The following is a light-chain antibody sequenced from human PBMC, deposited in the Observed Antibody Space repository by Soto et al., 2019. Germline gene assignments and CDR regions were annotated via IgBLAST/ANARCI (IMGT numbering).Light chain of an antibody. CDR1: QSVGSN. CDR3: QQYSNWPPGT. CDR2: DAS. V-gene: IGKV3-15*01. Sequence: EIVMTQSPATLSVSPGERATLSCRASQSVGSNLAWYQQKPGQAPRLLIYDASTRATGIPARFSGSGSGTEFTLTISSLQSEDFAVYYCQQYSNWPPGTFGQGTKVEIK. J-gene: IGKJ1*01.